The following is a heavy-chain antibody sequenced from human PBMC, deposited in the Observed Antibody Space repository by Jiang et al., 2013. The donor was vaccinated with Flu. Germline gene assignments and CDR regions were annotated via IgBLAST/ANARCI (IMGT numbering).Heavy chain of an antibody. D-gene: IGHD6-19*01. J-gene: IGHJ4*02. CDR2: IDHSGST. CDR3: AAIPAGYGSASYAAYYFDY. CDR1: GYY. Sequence: GYYWNWIRQPPGKGLEWIGEIDHSGSTNYNPSLKSRVTISVDTSKNQFSLDLSSVTAADTAVYYCAAIPAGYGSASYAAYYFDYWGQGTLVTVSS. V-gene: IGHV4-34*01.